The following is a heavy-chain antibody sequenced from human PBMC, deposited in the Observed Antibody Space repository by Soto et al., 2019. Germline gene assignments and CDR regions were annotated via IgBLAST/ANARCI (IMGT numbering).Heavy chain of an antibody. CDR3: ASLVSGGYGNWFDP. CDR1: GGSISSSSYY. CDR2: IYYSGST. Sequence: SDTLSLTCTVSGGSISSSSYYWGWIRQPPGKGLEWIGSIYYSGSTYYNPSLKSRVTISVDTSKNQFSLKLSSVTAADTAVYYCASLVSGGYGNWFDPWGQGTLVTVSS. J-gene: IGHJ5*02. V-gene: IGHV4-39*01. D-gene: IGHD5-12*01.